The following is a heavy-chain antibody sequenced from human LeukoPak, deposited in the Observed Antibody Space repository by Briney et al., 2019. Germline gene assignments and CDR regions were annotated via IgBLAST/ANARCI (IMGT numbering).Heavy chain of an antibody. D-gene: IGHD2-15*01. J-gene: IGHJ4*02. CDR2: FDPEDGET. V-gene: IGHV1-24*01. CDR3: ATDPSRSGGSCYYI. Sequence: ASVKVSCKVSGYTLTELSMHWVRQAPGKGLEWMGGFDPEDGETIYAQKFQGRVTMTEDTSTDTAYMELSSLRSEDTAVCYCATDPSRSGGSCYYIWGQGTLVTVSS. CDR1: GYTLTELS.